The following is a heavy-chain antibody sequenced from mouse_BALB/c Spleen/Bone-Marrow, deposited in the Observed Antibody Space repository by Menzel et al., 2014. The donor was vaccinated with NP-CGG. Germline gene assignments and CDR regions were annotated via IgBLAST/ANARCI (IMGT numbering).Heavy chain of an antibody. CDR1: GFTFSSYG. J-gene: IGHJ2*01. V-gene: IGHV5-6-3*01. CDR2: INSNGGST. D-gene: IGHD1-1*01. CDR3: ARDYYGSSDY. Sequence: EVKSVESGGGLVQPGGSLKLSCAASGFTFSSYGMSWVRQTPDKRLELVATINSNGGSTYYPDSVKGRFTISRDNAKNTLYLQMSSLKSEDTAMYYCARDYYGSSDYWGQGTTLTVSS.